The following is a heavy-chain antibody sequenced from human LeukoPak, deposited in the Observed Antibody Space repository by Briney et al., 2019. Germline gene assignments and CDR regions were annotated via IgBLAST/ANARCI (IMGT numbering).Heavy chain of an antibody. V-gene: IGHV3-23*01. J-gene: IGHJ4*02. D-gene: IGHD6-19*01. CDR1: GFTFSSYA. CDR3: ARDDTAVAGTELDF. CDR2: ISGSGGST. Sequence: PGGSLRLSCAASGFTFSSYAMSWVRQAPGKGLEWVSAISGSGGSTYYADSVKGRFTISRDNAKNSLYLQMNSLRVEDTAVYYCARDDTAVAGTELDFWGQGTLVTVSS.